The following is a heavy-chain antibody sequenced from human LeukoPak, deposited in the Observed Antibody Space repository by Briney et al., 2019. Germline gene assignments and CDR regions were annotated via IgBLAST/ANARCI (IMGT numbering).Heavy chain of an antibody. D-gene: IGHD1-26*01. V-gene: IGHV4-34*01. Sequence: PSETLSLTCAVYGGSFSGYYWSWIRKPPGKGLEWIGEINHSGSTNYNPSLKSRVTISVDTSKNQFSLKLSSVTAADTAVYYCAARLGGWELLWPPLDYWGQGTLVTVSS. CDR2: INHSGST. CDR3: AARLGGWELLWPPLDY. CDR1: GGSFSGYY. J-gene: IGHJ4*02.